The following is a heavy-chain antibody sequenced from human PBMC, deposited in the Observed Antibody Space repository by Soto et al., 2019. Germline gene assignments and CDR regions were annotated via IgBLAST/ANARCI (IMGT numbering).Heavy chain of an antibody. J-gene: IGHJ4*02. D-gene: IGHD6-19*01. CDR1: GFTFSSSW. CDR3: AQNGQWLATPPVA. CDR2: INEDGSEI. Sequence: GGSLRLSCAASGFTFSSSWMTWVRQAPGRGLEWVANINEDGSEIYYVDSLKGRFTISRDNAKNSLYLQMTGLRADDTAIYYCAQNGQWLATPPVAWGQGSLVTVSS. V-gene: IGHV3-7*03.